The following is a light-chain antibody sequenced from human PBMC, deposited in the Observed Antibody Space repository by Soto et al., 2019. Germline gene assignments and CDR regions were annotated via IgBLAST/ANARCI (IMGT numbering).Light chain of an antibody. V-gene: IGKV1-5*03. J-gene: IGKJ1*01. CDR1: QSISSW. Sequence: DMQMTQSPSTLSASVEDRVTITCRASQSISSWLAWYQQKPGKAPKLLIYKASSLESGVPSRFSGSGSGTEFTLTISSLQPDDFATYYCQQYNSYSWTFGQGTKVEIK. CDR2: KAS. CDR3: QQYNSYSWT.